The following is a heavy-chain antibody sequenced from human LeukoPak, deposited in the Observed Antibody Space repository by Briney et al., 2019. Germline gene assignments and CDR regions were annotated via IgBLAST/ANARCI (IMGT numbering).Heavy chain of an antibody. J-gene: IGHJ4*02. CDR3: ARARCSSTSCYRRYYFDY. D-gene: IGHD2-2*01. Sequence: SGTLSLTCAVYGGSFSGYYWSWIRQPPGKGLEWIGEINHSGSTNYNPSLKSRVTISVDTSKNQFSLKLSSVTAADTAVYYCARARCSSTSCYRRYYFDYWGQGTLVTVSS. CDR1: GGSFSGYY. CDR2: INHSGST. V-gene: IGHV4-34*01.